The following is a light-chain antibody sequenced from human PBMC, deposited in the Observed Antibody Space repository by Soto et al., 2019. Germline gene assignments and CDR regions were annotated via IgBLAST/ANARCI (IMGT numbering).Light chain of an antibody. CDR3: QQYQTWT. J-gene: IGKJ1*01. CDR1: QTISRW. Sequence: DIQMTQSPLTLSATVGDRVTITCRASQTISRWLAWYQQKPGKAPKLLIYRASSLESGVPSRFSGSGSGTEFTLTISSLQSDDSATYYCQQYQTWTFGQGTKVEIK. V-gene: IGKV1-5*03. CDR2: RAS.